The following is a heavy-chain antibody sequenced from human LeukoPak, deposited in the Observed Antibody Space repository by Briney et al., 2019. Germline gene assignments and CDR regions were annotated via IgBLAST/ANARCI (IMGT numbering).Heavy chain of an antibody. J-gene: IGHJ4*02. D-gene: IGHD3-10*01. V-gene: IGHV3-66*01. Sequence: GETLRLSCAASGFTVSSNYMSWVRQTPVKGLEWVSVIYSGGSTYYADSVKGRFTISRDNSKNTVYLQMNSLGAEDTAVYYCARDPSLGSDYPVDHWGQGTLVTVSS. CDR3: ARDPSLGSDYPVDH. CDR2: IYSGGST. CDR1: GFTVSSNY.